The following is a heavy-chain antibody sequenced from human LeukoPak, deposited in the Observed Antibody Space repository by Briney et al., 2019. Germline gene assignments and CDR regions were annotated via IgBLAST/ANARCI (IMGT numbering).Heavy chain of an antibody. V-gene: IGHV1-18*01. Sequence: GASVKVSCKASGYTFTSYGISWVRQAPGQGLEWMGWISAYNGNTNYAQKLQGRVTMTTDTSTSTAYMELRSLRSDDTAVYYCAAPWDYYDSSGYYHYADYWGQGTLVTVSS. J-gene: IGHJ4*02. D-gene: IGHD3-22*01. CDR1: GYTFTSYG. CDR3: AAPWDYYDSSGYYHYADY. CDR2: ISAYNGNT.